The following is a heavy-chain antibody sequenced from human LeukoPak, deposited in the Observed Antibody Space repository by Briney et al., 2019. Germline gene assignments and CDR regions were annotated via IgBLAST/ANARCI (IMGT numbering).Heavy chain of an antibody. D-gene: IGHD5-12*01. V-gene: IGHV1-69*05. CDR2: IIPIFGTA. J-gene: IGHJ4*02. CDR3: ARHRVYGGYSFDY. Sequence: ASVKVSCKASGGTFSSYAISWVRQAPGQGLEWMGGIIPIFGTANYAQKLQGRVTMTTDTSTSTAYMKLRSLRSDDTAVYYCARHRVYGGYSFDYWGQGTLVTVSS. CDR1: GGTFSSYA.